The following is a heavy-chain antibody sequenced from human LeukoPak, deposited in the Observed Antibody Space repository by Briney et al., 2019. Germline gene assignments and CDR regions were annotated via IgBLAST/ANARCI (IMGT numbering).Heavy chain of an antibody. CDR1: GYSSTCYW. CDR2: TYPGGSDT. Sequence: GEPLKISCKGYGYSSTCYWIGRVRQMPGKGQEWMGITYPGGSDTRYSPSFQGQVTISVDKSINPAYLQWSSLKASDTAMYYCARLYCSGSTCYMGVDYWGQGTLVTVSS. J-gene: IGHJ4*02. V-gene: IGHV5-51*01. CDR3: ARLYCSGSTCYMGVDY. D-gene: IGHD2-15*01.